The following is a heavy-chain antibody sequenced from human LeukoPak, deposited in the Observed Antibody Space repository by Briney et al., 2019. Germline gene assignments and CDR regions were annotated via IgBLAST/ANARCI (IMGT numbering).Heavy chain of an antibody. Sequence: ASVKVSCKASGYTFTSYYMHWVRQAPGQGLEWMGIINPSGGSTSYAQKFQGRVTMTRDMSTSTVYMELSSLRVEDTAVYYCARGLFLSGYLDAFDLWGQGTVVTVSS. CDR2: INPSGGST. CDR1: GYTFTSYY. D-gene: IGHD3-22*01. V-gene: IGHV1-46*01. J-gene: IGHJ3*01. CDR3: ARGLFLSGYLDAFDL.